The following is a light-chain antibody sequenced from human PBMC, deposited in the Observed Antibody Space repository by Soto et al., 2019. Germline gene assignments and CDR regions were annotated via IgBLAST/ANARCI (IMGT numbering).Light chain of an antibody. V-gene: IGKV3-15*01. Sequence: EIMMTHSLATLSVSPGARATLSCRASQSVGSDLVWYRQKPGQAPRLLIYGASNRATGVPDRFSGSGSGTVFTLTISSLQSDDFAVYCCQQYLDWPRTFGQGTKVDNK. CDR3: QQYLDWPRT. CDR1: QSVGSD. CDR2: GAS. J-gene: IGKJ1*01.